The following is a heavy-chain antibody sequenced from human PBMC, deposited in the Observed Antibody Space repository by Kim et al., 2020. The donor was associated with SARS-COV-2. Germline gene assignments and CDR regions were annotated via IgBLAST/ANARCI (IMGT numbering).Heavy chain of an antibody. CDR1: GFTFSSYA. V-gene: IGHV3-23*01. CDR3: AKDFVKETAAPNWFDP. CDR2: ISGSGGST. J-gene: IGHJ5*02. D-gene: IGHD2-2*01. Sequence: GGSLRLSCAASGFTFSSYAMSWVRQAPGKGLEWVSAISGSGGSTYYADSVKGRFTISRDNSKNTLYLQMNSLRAEDTAVYYCAKDFVKETAAPNWFDPWGQGTLVTVSS.